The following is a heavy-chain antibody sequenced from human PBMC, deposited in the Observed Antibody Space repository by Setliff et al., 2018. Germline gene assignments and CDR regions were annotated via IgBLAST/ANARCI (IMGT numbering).Heavy chain of an antibody. D-gene: IGHD3-9*01. J-gene: IGHJ4*02. V-gene: IGHV1-69*13. CDR2: IIPIFGTA. Sequence: SVKVSCKASGGTFSSYAISWVRQAPGQGLEWMGGIIPIFGTANYAQKFQGRVTITADESTSTAYMELSSLRSEDTAVYYCARTTDLRYFVPDYWGQGTLVTVSS. CDR3: ARTTDLRYFVPDY. CDR1: GGTFSSYA.